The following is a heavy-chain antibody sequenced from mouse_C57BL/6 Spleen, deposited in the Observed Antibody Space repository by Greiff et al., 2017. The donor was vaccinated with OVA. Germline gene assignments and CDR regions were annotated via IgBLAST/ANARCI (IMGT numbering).Heavy chain of an antibody. CDR3: ARRTTVVCDY. CDR2: IHPNSGST. CDR1: GYTFTSYW. V-gene: IGHV1-64*01. Sequence: QVQLQQPGAELVKPGASVKLSCKASGYTFTSYWMHWVKQRPGQGLEWIGMIHPNSGSTNYNEKFKSKATLTVDKASSTAYMQLSSLTSEDSAVYYCARRTTVVCDYWGQGTTLTVSS. J-gene: IGHJ2*01. D-gene: IGHD1-1*01.